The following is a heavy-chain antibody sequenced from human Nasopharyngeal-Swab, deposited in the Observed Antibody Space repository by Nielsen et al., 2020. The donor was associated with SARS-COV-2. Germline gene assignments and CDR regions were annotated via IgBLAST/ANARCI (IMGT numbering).Heavy chain of an antibody. J-gene: IGHJ5*02. CDR1: GYTFTSCA. Sequence: ASVKVSCKASGYTFTSCAKHWVRQAPGQRLEWMGWINAGNGNTKYSQKFQGRVTITRDTSASTAYMELSSLRSEDTAVYYCARDQRSGFLEWLPSHNWFDPWGQGTLVTVSS. D-gene: IGHD3-3*01. CDR3: ARDQRSGFLEWLPSHNWFDP. V-gene: IGHV1-3*01. CDR2: INAGNGNT.